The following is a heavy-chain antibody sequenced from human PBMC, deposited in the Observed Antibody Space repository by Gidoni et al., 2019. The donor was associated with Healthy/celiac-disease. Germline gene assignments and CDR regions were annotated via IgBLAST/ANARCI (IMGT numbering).Heavy chain of an antibody. CDR2: FDPEDGET. J-gene: IGHJ6*02. CDR1: GYPLTELS. V-gene: IGHV1-24*01. Sequence: QVQLVQSGAEVKKPGASVKVSCKVSGYPLTELSMHWVRQAPGKGLEWLGGFDPEDGETIYAQKFQGRLTMTEDTSTDTAYMELSSRRSEDTAVYYCATVIVGATVYYYYGMDVWGQGTTVTVSS. D-gene: IGHD1-26*01. CDR3: ATVIVGATVYYYYGMDV.